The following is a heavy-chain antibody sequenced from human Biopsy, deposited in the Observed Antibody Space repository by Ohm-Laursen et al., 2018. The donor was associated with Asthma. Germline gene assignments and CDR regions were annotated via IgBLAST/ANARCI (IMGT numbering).Heavy chain of an antibody. V-gene: IGHV4-59*01. J-gene: IGHJ4*02. D-gene: IGHD6-19*01. Sequence: SETLSLTCSAYGRSLSRFYWRWIRQSPEKGLEWMWYVYWTGSPNYNTYLKSRVTMSAVTSKNRMFLELTSVIGADMAIYYCVRAVRNEQWLAPFDYWGQGKPVTVSS. CDR2: VYWTGSP. CDR3: VRAVRNEQWLAPFDY. CDR1: GRSLSRFY.